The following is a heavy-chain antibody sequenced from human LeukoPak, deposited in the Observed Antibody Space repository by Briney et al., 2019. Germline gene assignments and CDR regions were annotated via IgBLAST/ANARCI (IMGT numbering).Heavy chain of an antibody. J-gene: IGHJ3*02. CDR1: GGSISSYY. Sequence: SETLSLTCTVSGGSISSYYWSWIRQPPGKGLEWIGYIYYSGSTNYNPSLKSRVTISVDTSKNQFSLKLSSVTAADTAVYYCARALVRHIVVVIAIFDAFDIWGQGTMVTVSS. D-gene: IGHD2-21*01. V-gene: IGHV4-59*01. CDR2: IYYSGST. CDR3: ARALVRHIVVVIAIFDAFDI.